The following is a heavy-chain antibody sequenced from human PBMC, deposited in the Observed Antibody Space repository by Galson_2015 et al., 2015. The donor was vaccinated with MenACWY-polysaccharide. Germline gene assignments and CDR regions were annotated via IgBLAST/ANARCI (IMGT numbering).Heavy chain of an antibody. Sequence: SETLSLTCTVSGGSISSYYWSWIRQPPGKGLEWIGYIYYSGSTNYNPSLKSRVTISVDTSKNQFSLKLSSVTAADTAVYYCARGPELELHDAFDIWGQGTMVTVSS. CDR2: IYYSGST. CDR1: GGSISSYY. V-gene: IGHV4-59*01. D-gene: IGHD1-7*01. CDR3: ARGPELELHDAFDI. J-gene: IGHJ3*02.